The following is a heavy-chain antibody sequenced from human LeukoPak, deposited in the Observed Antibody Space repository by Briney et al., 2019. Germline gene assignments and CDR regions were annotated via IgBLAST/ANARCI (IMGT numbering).Heavy chain of an antibody. CDR3: ARGPGVGATSGRAWFDP. Sequence: GGSLRLSCAASGFTFSSYGMHWVRQAPGKGLEWVAVIWYDGSNKYYVDSVKGRFTISRDNSKNTLYLQMNSLRAEDTAVYYCARGPGVGATSGRAWFDPWGQGTLVTVSS. D-gene: IGHD1-26*01. CDR1: GFTFSSYG. V-gene: IGHV3-33*01. J-gene: IGHJ5*02. CDR2: IWYDGSNK.